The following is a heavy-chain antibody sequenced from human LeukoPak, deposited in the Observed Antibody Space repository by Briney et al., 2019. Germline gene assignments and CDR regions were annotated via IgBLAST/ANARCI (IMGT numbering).Heavy chain of an antibody. CDR1: GGSISSGSYY. D-gene: IGHD2-15*01. CDR2: IYSSGST. J-gene: IGHJ4*02. Sequence: TLSLTCTVSGGSISSGSYYWSWIRQPAGKGLEWIGRIYSSGSTNYNPSLKSRVTISVDTSKNQFSLKLSSVTAADTAVYYCARTRLGYCSGGSCYRYYFDYWGQGTLVTVSS. CDR3: ARTRLGYCSGGSCYRYYFDY. V-gene: IGHV4-61*02.